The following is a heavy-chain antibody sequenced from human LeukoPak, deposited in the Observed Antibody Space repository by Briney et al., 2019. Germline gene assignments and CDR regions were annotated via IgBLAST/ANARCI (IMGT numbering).Heavy chain of an antibody. CDR3: ARDSYSIVDTAMKYFDY. D-gene: IGHD5-18*01. J-gene: IGHJ4*02. CDR1: GYTFTSYA. Sequence: GASVKVSCKASGYTFTSYAMNWVRQAPGQGLEWMGWISAYNANTKYAQKLQGRVTMTTDTSTSTAYMELRSLRSDDTAVYYCARDSYSIVDTAMKYFDYWGQGTLVTVSS. CDR2: ISAYNANT. V-gene: IGHV1-18*01.